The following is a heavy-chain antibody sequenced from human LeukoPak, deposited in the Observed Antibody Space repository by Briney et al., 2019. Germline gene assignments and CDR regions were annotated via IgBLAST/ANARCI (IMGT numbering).Heavy chain of an antibody. V-gene: IGHV4-39*01. CDR2: IYYSGGT. J-gene: IGHJ4*02. CDR3: ARQQPAAGNGLFDY. Sequence: SETLSVTSTVSLGSISSSRYYWGCARQPPRKWMGWIGSIYYSGGTYYNQSLKSRVTISVDTSKNQYSLKLSSVTAAGTAVYYCARQQPAAGNGLFDYWGQGTLVTVSS. CDR1: LGSISSSRYY. D-gene: IGHD6-13*01.